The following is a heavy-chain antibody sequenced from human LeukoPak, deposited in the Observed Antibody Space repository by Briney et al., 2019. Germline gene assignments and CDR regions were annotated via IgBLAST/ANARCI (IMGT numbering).Heavy chain of an antibody. CDR2: IYYSGGT. CDR3: ARRTHGWFDP. J-gene: IGHJ5*02. CDR1: GGSISSYY. V-gene: IGHV4-59*01. Sequence: SETLSLTCTVSGGSISSYYWSWIRQPPGKGLEWIGYIYYSGGTNYNPSLKSRVTISVDTSKNQFSLKLSSVTAADTAVYYCARRTHGWFDPWGQGTLVTVSS.